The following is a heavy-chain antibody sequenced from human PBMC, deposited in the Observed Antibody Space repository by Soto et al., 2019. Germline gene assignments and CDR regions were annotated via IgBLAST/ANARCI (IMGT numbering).Heavy chain of an antibody. CDR3: ARGRANYYFDF. D-gene: IGHD1-1*01. V-gene: IGHV3-48*02. J-gene: IGHJ4*02. CDR1: GFTFSGYS. CDR2: ISGGGVPV. Sequence: EVQLVQSGGDLVQPGGSLRLSCKASGFTFSGYSMDWVRQAPGKGLEWIAYISGGGVPVYYADSVKGRFTISRGNAKNSLYLQLNHLRDEDTAIYYCARGRANYYFDFWGQGALVTVSS.